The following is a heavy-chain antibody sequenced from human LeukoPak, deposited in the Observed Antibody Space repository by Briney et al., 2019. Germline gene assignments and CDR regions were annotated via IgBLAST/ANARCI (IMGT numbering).Heavy chain of an antibody. CDR1: GGSISSYY. J-gene: IGHJ4*02. CDR3: ARHHYYGSGSYYNPPIPDY. Sequence: SETLSLTCTVSGGSISSYYWSWIRQPPGKGLEWIGYIYYSGSTNYNPSLKSRVTISVDTSKNQFSLKLSSVTAADTAVYYCARHHYYGSGSYYNPPIPDYWGQGTLVTVSS. V-gene: IGHV4-59*08. CDR2: IYYSGST. D-gene: IGHD3-10*01.